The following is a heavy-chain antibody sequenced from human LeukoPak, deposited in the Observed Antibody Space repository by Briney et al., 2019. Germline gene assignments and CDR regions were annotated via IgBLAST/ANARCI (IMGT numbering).Heavy chain of an antibody. J-gene: IGHJ4*02. V-gene: IGHV3-11*01. CDR1: GFTFSDYY. CDR2: ISSSGSTI. D-gene: IGHD2-2*01. CDR3: ANECSSTSCHGSFDY. Sequence: PGGSLRLSCAASGFTFSDYYMSWIRQAPGKGLEWVSYISSSGSTIYYADSVKGRFTISRDNAKNSLYLQMNSLRAEDTAVYYCANECSSTSCHGSFDYWGQGTLVTVSS.